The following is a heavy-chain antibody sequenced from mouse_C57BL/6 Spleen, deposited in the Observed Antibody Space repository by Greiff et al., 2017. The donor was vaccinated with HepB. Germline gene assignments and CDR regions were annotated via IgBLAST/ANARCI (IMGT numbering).Heavy chain of an antibody. Sequence: QVQLKESGPGLVAPSQSLSITCTVSGFSLTSYGVHWVRQSPGKGLEWLVVIWSDGSTTYNSALNSRLSISKDNSKSQVFLKMNSLQTDDTAMYYCARHASNSWYFDVWGTGTTVTVSS. V-gene: IGHV2-6-1*01. J-gene: IGHJ1*03. CDR3: ARHASNSWYFDV. D-gene: IGHD2-5*01. CDR1: GFSLTSYG. CDR2: IWSDGST.